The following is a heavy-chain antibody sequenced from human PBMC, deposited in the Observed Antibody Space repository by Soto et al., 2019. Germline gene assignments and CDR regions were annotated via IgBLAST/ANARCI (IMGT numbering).Heavy chain of an antibody. CDR3: AKVPYDILTGYYSDY. V-gene: IGHV3-23*01. CDR1: GFTFSSYA. Sequence: GGSLRLSCAASGFTFSSYAMSWVRQAPGKGLEWVSAISGSGGSTYYADSVKGRFTISRDNSKNTLYLQMNSLRAEDTAVYYCAKVPYDILTGYYSDYWGQGTLVTGSS. D-gene: IGHD3-9*01. CDR2: ISGSGGST. J-gene: IGHJ4*02.